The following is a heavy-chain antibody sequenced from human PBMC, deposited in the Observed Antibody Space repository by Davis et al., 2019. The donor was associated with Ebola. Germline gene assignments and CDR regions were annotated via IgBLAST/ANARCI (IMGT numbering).Heavy chain of an antibody. CDR2: INPSGGST. CDR3: ARDIVVVPAAILSYYYYGMDV. CDR1: GYTFTSYY. J-gene: IGHJ6*02. V-gene: IGHV1-46*01. Sequence: ASVKVSCKASGYTFTSYYMHWVRQAPGQGLEWMGIINPSGGSTSYAQKFQGRVTMTRDTSTSTVYMELSRLRSEDTAVYYCARDIVVVPAAILSYYYYGMDVWGQGTTVTVSS. D-gene: IGHD2-2*01.